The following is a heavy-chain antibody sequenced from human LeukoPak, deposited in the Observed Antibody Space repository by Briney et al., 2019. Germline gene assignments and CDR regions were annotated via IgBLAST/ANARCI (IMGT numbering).Heavy chain of an antibody. Sequence: SETLSLTFTVSGGSISSYYWSWIRQPSGKGLEWIGHIYYSGSTNYNPSLKSRVTISVDTSKNQFSLKLSSVAAADTAVYYCARGRIAVAGTKNYFDYWGQGTLVTVSS. J-gene: IGHJ4*02. V-gene: IGHV4-59*01. D-gene: IGHD6-19*01. CDR2: IYYSGST. CDR1: GGSISSYY. CDR3: ARGRIAVAGTKNYFDY.